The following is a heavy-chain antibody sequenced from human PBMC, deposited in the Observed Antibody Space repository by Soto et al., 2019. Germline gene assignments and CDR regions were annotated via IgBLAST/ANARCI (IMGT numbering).Heavy chain of an antibody. CDR3: ARSVEGHFDY. V-gene: IGHV3-48*02. Sequence: EVQLVESGGGLVQPGGSLRLSCAASGFRFSIYSMYWVRQAPGKGLEWSAYITSDTNTIKYADSVKGRFTISRDNAKNSVYLQMNSLRDEDTAVYYCARSVEGHFDYWGQGTVVTVSS. D-gene: IGHD6-19*01. J-gene: IGHJ4*02. CDR2: ITSDTNTI. CDR1: GFRFSIYS.